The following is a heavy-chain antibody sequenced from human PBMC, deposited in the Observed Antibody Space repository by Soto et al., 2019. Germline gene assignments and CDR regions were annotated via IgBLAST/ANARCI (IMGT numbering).Heavy chain of an antibody. CDR1: GFTFSNAW. D-gene: IGHD1-26*01. CDR2: IKRKTDGGTT. Sequence: EVQLVESGGGLVKPGGSLRLSCAASGFTFSNAWMNWVRQAPGKGLEWVGRIKRKTDGGTTDYAAPVKGRFTISRDDSKNTLYLQMNSLKTEDTAVYYCTTSKSVVGALWGALDYWGQGTLVTVSS. J-gene: IGHJ4*02. CDR3: TTSKSVVGALWGALDY. V-gene: IGHV3-15*07.